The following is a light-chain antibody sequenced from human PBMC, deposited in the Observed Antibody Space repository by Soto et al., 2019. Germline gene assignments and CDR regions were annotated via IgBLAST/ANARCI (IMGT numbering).Light chain of an antibody. V-gene: IGLV2-14*01. Sequence: QSALTQPASVSGSPGQSITISCTGTSSDVGGYSYVSWYQQHPVKAPKLMIYEVSNWPSGVSNRFSGSKSGNTASLTISGLQAEDEADYYCSSYTSSGTLVLFGGGIKLTVL. CDR2: EVS. CDR1: SSDVGGYSY. J-gene: IGLJ2*01. CDR3: SSYTSSGTLVL.